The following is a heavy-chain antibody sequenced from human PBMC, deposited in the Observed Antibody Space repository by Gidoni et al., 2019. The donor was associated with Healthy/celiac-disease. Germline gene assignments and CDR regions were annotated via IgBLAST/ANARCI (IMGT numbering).Heavy chain of an antibody. CDR2: IIPILGIA. Sequence: QVQLVQSGAEVKKPGSSVKVSCKASGGTFSSYAISWVRQAPGQGLEWMGRIIPILGIANYAQKFQGRVTITADKSTSTAYMELSSLRSEDTAVYYCARSLALNYGMDVWGQGTTVTVSS. J-gene: IGHJ6*02. V-gene: IGHV1-69*04. CDR3: ARSLALNYGMDV. CDR1: GGTFSSYA.